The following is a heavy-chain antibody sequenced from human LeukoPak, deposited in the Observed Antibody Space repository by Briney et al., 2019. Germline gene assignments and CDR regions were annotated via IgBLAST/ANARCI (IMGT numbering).Heavy chain of an antibody. D-gene: IGHD1-26*01. CDR2: ISYDGSNK. V-gene: IGHV3-30*04. J-gene: IGHJ4*02. CDR3: ARVSRGGIVGATIPYFDY. CDR1: GFTFSDYA. Sequence: GGSLRLSCAASGFTFSDYAMHWVRQAPGKGLEWVAVISYDGSNKYYADSVKGRFTISRDNSKNTLYLQMNSLRAEDTAVYYCARVSRGGIVGATIPYFDYWGQGTLVTVSS.